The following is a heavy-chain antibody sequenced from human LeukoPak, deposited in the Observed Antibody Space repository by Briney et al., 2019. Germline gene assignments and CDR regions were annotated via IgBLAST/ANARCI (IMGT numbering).Heavy chain of an antibody. D-gene: IGHD3-10*01. Sequence: SETLSLTCTVSGYSISSGYYWGWIRQPPGKGLEWTGSIYHSGSTYYNPSLKRRVTISVDTSKNQCALKLSSVTAADTAVYYCARLRSWGQGTLVTVSS. CDR1: GYSISSGYY. J-gene: IGHJ4*02. V-gene: IGHV4-38-2*02. CDR3: ARLRS. CDR2: IYHSGST.